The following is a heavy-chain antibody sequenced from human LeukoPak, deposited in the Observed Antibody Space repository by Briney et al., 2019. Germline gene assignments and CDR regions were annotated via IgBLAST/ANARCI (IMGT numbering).Heavy chain of an antibody. CDR2: ISYDGSNK. CDR3: ARGQWLISTFDY. CDR1: GFTFSSYA. J-gene: IGHJ4*02. V-gene: IGHV3-30-3*01. D-gene: IGHD6-19*01. Sequence: GGSLRLSCAASGFTFSSYAMHWVRQAPGKGLEWVAVISYDGSNKYYADSVEGRFTISRDNSKNTLYLQMNSLRAEDTAVYYCARGQWLISTFDYWGQGTLVTVSS.